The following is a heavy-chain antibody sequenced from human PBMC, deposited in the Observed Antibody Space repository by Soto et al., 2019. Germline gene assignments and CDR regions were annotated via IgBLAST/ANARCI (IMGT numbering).Heavy chain of an antibody. D-gene: IGHD6-13*01. V-gene: IGHV1-69*01. J-gene: IGHJ4*02. CDR3: ARDRGSPGSSWCCDY. Sequence: QVQLVQSGAEVKKPGSSVKVSCKASGGTFSSYAISWVRQAPGQGLEWMGGIIPIFGTANYAQKFQGRVTSTADECTSTAYRELSSLRSEDTAVQYCARDRGSPGSSWCCDYWGQGTLVTVSS. CDR1: GGTFSSYA. CDR2: IIPIFGTA.